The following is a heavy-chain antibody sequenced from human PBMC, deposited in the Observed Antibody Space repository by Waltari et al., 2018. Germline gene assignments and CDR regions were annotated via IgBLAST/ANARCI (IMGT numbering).Heavy chain of an antibody. CDR1: GSPFDPYA. J-gene: IGHJ5*02. V-gene: IGHV3-20*04. Sequence: EEQLVESGGGVVRPGGSLSLPCAASGSPFDPYAMAWVRQAPGKGLEWVSGINWDGSSTGYADSVKGRFTISRDNAKNSLHLHVNSLTAEDTAFYYCARVNSNYVNWFDPWGQGTLVIVSS. CDR2: INWDGSST. CDR3: ARVNSNYVNWFDP. D-gene: IGHD4-4*01.